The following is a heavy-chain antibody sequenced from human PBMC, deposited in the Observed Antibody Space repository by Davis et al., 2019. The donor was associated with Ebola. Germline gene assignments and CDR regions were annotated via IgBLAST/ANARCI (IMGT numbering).Heavy chain of an antibody. CDR1: GFTFSSYS. D-gene: IGHD2-15*01. CDR2: ISSSSSYI. V-gene: IGHV3-21*01. CDR3: ARDVVSYCSGGSC. Sequence: GGSLRLSCAASGFTFSSYSMNWVRQAPGKGLEWVSSISSSSSYIYYADSVKGRFTISRDNAKNSLYLQMNSLRAEDTAVYYCARDVVSYCSGGSCWGQGTLVTVSS. J-gene: IGHJ4*02.